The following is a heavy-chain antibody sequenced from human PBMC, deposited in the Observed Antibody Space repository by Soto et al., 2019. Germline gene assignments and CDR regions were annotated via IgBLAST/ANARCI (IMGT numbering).Heavy chain of an antibody. V-gene: IGHV4-38-2*01. Sequence: PXATLSLTCAVSGYSISSGYDWCWIRQPPGEGLEWIGSIHHSGSTYHNPSLKSRVTISVDTSKNQFSLKLSSVTATDTAVYYCASASGYYSFDYWGQGTLVTVSS. CDR2: IHHSGST. D-gene: IGHD3-22*01. J-gene: IGHJ4*02. CDR3: ASASGYYSFDY. CDR1: GYSISSGYD.